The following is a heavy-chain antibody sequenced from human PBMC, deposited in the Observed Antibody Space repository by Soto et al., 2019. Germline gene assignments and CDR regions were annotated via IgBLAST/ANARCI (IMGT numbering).Heavy chain of an antibody. CDR2: INPNSGGT. CDR1: GYTFTGYY. Sequence: ASLKVSCKASGYTFTGYYMHWVRQAPGQGLEWMGWINPNSGGTNYAQKFQGWVTMTRDTSISTAYMELSRLRSDDTAVYYCARERTRGIYYYGMDVWGQGTTVTVSS. CDR3: ARERTRGIYYYGMDV. V-gene: IGHV1-2*04. D-gene: IGHD3-16*01. J-gene: IGHJ6*02.